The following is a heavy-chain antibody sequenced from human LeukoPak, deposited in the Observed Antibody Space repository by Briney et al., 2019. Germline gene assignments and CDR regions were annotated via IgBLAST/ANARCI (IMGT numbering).Heavy chain of an antibody. J-gene: IGHJ6*02. CDR3: ARSLRLWFGELLPGFYYYYGMDV. D-gene: IGHD3-10*01. V-gene: IGHV4-34*01. Sequence: SETLSLTCAVYGGSFSGNYWSWIRQPPGKGLEWIGEINHSGSTNYNPSLKSRVTISVDTSKNQFSLKLSSVTAADTAVYYCARSLRLWFGELLPGFYYYYGMDVWGQGTTVTVSS. CDR1: GGSFSGNY. CDR2: INHSGST.